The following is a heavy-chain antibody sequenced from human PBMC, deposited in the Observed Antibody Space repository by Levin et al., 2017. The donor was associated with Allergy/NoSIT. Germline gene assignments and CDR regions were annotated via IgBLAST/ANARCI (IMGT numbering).Heavy chain of an antibody. Sequence: PGGSLRLSCAASGFTFSRYWMSWVRQASGKGLEWVANIKQDGSEKYYVDSVKGRFTISRDNAKKSLYLQMKSLRAEDTAVYYCARDRTSKHYYDGDAFDIWGQGTMVTVSS. D-gene: IGHD3-22*01. V-gene: IGHV3-7*01. CDR1: GFTFSRYW. CDR2: IKQDGSEK. CDR3: ARDRTSKHYYDGDAFDI. J-gene: IGHJ3*02.